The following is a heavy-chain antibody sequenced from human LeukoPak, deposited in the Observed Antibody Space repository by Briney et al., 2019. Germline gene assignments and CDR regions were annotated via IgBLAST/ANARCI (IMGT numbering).Heavy chain of an antibody. D-gene: IGHD6-19*01. J-gene: IGHJ4*02. CDR1: GFTFSSYS. CDR3: ARDPYSSGWYIFED. Sequence: PGGSLRLSCEASGFTFSSYSMNWVRQAPGKGLEWVSYISSSSSAKYYADSVKGRFTISRDNAKNSLYLQMNSLRDEDTAVYYCARDPYSSGWYIFEDWGQGTLVTVSS. V-gene: IGHV3-48*02. CDR2: ISSSSSAK.